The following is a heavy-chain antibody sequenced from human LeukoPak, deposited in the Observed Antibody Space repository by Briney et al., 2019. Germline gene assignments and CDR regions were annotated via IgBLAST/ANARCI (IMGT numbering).Heavy chain of an antibody. J-gene: IGHJ6*03. Sequence: SETLSLTCTVSGGSISSGSYYWSWIRQPAGKGLEWIGRIYTSGSTNYNPSLKSLVTISVDTSKNQFSLKLSSVTAADTAVYYCARVKRGFWSGYYYYYMDVWGKGTTVTVSS. CDR3: ARVKRGFWSGYYYYYMDV. CDR2: IYTSGST. V-gene: IGHV4-61*02. D-gene: IGHD3-3*01. CDR1: GGSISSGSYY.